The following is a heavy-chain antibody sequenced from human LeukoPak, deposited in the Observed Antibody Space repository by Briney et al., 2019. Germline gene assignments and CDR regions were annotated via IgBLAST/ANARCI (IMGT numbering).Heavy chain of an antibody. J-gene: IGHJ4*02. CDR1: GYTFTSYG. V-gene: IGHV1-18*01. Sequence: ASVKVSCKASGYTFTSYGISWVRPAPGQGLEWMGWISAYNGNTNYAQKLQGRVTMTTDTSTSTAYMELRSLRYDDAAVYYCARDNGDYVDYWGQGTLVSVSS. CDR3: ARDNGDYVDY. CDR2: ISAYNGNT. D-gene: IGHD4-17*01.